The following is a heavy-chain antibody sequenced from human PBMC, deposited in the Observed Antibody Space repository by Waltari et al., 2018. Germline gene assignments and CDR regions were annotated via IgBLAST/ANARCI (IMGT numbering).Heavy chain of an antibody. J-gene: IGHJ6*02. CDR1: GGSISSRSYY. V-gene: IGHV4-39*07. CDR2: IYYSGST. Sequence: QLQLQESGPGLVKPSETLSLTCTVSGGSISSRSYYWGWIRQPPGKGLEWIGSIYYSGSTYYNPSLKSRVTISVDTSKNQFSLKLSSVTAADTAVYYCARVPRAVHGMDVWGQGTTVTVSS. D-gene: IGHD6-6*01. CDR3: ARVPRAVHGMDV.